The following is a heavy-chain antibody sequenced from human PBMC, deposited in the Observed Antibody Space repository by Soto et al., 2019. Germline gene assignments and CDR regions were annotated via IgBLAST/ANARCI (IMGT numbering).Heavy chain of an antibody. CDR2: IAVGSGNT. J-gene: IGHJ4*02. Sequence: GASVKVSCKASGFTFTGSAVQWVRQARGQRLEWIGWIAVGSGNTNYAQKFQERVTITRDMSTRTAYMELSSLRSEDTAVYYCAAGTYYDFSMVVAAPGYWGQGTLVTVSS. CDR1: GFTFTGSA. D-gene: IGHD3-3*01. CDR3: AAGTYYDFSMVVAAPGY. V-gene: IGHV1-58*01.